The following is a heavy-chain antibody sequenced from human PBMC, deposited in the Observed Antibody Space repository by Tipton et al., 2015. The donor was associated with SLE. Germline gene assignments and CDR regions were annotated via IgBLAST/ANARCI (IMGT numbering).Heavy chain of an antibody. Sequence: TLSLTCAVYGGSFSGYYWSWIRQPPGKGLEWIGNINHGGSTSYNPSLQSRVTISLDTSKNQFSLKVTSVTAADTAVYYCARDTRYSSSWYKDAFDIWGQGTMVTVSS. D-gene: IGHD6-13*01. J-gene: IGHJ3*02. CDR1: GGSFSGYY. CDR2: INHGGST. V-gene: IGHV4-34*01. CDR3: ARDTRYSSSWYKDAFDI.